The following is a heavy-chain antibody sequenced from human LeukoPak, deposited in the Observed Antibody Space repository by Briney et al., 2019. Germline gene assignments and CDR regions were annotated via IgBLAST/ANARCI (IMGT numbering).Heavy chain of an antibody. D-gene: IGHD1-26*01. Sequence: PSETLSLTCAVYGGSFSGYYWSWIRQPPGKGLEWIGEINHSGSTNYNPSLKSRVTISVDTSKNQFSLKLSSVTAADTAVYYCARGATESRVDYWGQGTLVTASS. CDR2: INHSGST. V-gene: IGHV4-34*01. J-gene: IGHJ4*02. CDR1: GGSFSGYY. CDR3: ARGATESRVDY.